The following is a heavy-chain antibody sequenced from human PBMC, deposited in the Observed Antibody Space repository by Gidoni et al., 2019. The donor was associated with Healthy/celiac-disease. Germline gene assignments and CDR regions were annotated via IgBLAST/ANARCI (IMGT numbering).Heavy chain of an antibody. CDR2: IGTAGDT. V-gene: IGHV3-13*01. J-gene: IGHJ4*02. D-gene: IGHD6-19*01. Sequence: EVQLVESGGGLVQPGGSLRLSCAASGLTFSSYDSHWLRQATGKGLEWVSAIGTAGDTYYPGSVKGRFTISRENAKNSLYLQMNSLRAGDTAVYYCARGGPIAVAGAFDYWGQGTLVTVSS. CDR3: ARGGPIAVAGAFDY. CDR1: GLTFSSYD.